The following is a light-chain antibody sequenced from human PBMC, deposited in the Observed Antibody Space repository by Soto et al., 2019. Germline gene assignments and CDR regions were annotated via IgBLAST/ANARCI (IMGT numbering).Light chain of an antibody. CDR3: QQFCSYPLT. V-gene: IGKV3-20*01. J-gene: IGKJ4*01. Sequence: VLPQSPSTLSFPPGERATLSNSVSQTIRNNYLAWYQQKPGQAPRLLIYYASSRATGIPDRFSGGGSGTDFTLTISRLQPEDFAVYYCQQFCSYPLTFGGGTKVDIK. CDR2: YAS. CDR1: QTIRNNY.